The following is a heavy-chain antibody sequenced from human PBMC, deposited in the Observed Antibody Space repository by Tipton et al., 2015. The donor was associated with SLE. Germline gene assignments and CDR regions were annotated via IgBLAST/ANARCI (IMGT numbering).Heavy chain of an antibody. J-gene: IGHJ2*01. CDR2: IYYSGST. CDR3: ARLGITMVQGGRHWYFDL. CDR1: GGSISSCY. Sequence: TLSPTCTVSGGSISSCYWSWIRQPPGKGLEWIGYIYYSGSTNYNPSLKSRVTISVDTSKNQFSLKLSSVTAADTAVYYCARLGITMVQGGRHWYFDLWGRGTLVTVSS. V-gene: IGHV4-59*07. D-gene: IGHD3-10*01.